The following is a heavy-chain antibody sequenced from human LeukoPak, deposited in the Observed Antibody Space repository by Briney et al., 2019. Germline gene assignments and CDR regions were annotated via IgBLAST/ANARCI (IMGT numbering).Heavy chain of an antibody. D-gene: IGHD1-26*01. J-gene: IGHJ6*02. CDR3: ARADPVGATKYDGMDV. V-gene: IGHV3-30*04. CDR1: GFTFSSHA. CDR2: ISYDGSIK. Sequence: GGSLRLSCAASGFTFSSHAMHGVRQAPGKGLEWVAVISYDGSIKYYADSVKGRFTISRDNSKNTLYLQMNSLRGEDTAVYYCARADPVGATKYDGMDVWGQGTTVTVSS.